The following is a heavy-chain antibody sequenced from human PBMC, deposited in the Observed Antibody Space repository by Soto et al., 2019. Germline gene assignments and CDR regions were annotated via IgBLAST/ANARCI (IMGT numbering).Heavy chain of an antibody. CDR1: GGSISSSSYY. CDR2: IYYSGST. V-gene: IGHV4-39*01. D-gene: IGHD2-15*01. J-gene: IGHJ6*02. CDR3: ARLLVVVVIDSDGMDV. Sequence: SETLSLTCTVSGGSISSSSYYWGWIRQPPGKGLEWIGSIYYSGSTYYNPSLKSRVTISVDTSNNQFSLKLSSVTAADTAVYYCARLLVVVVIDSDGMDVWGQGTTVTVSS.